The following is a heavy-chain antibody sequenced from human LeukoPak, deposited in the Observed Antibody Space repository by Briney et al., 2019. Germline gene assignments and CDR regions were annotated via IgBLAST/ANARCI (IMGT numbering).Heavy chain of an antibody. D-gene: IGHD3-10*01. CDR1: GGSISSYY. V-gene: IGHV4-59*01. CDR3: ARDAYGDAFDI. J-gene: IGHJ3*02. Sequence: SETLSLTCTVSGGSISSYYWSWIRQPPGKGLEWIGYIYYSGSTNYNPSLKSRVTISVDTSKNQFSLKLSSVTAADTAVYYCARDAYGDAFDIWGQGTMVTVSS. CDR2: IYYSGST.